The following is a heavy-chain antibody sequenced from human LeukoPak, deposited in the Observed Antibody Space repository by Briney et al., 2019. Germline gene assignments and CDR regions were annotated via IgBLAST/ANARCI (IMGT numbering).Heavy chain of an antibody. CDR2: IRSKPYGGTT. J-gene: IGHJ4*02. CDR3: TRGDYYDSSGYYLLFDY. CDR1: GFTFGAYG. D-gene: IGHD3-22*01. V-gene: IGHV3-49*04. Sequence: GGSLRLSCTASGFTFGAYGMRLVRQAPGEGLEWVGFIRSKPYGGTTEYAASVKGRFTISRDDSESIAYLQMNSLKTEDTAVYYCTRGDYYDSSGYYLLFDYWGQGTLVTVSS.